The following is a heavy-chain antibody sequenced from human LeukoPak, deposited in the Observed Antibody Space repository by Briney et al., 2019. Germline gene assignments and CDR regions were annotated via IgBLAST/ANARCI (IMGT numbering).Heavy chain of an antibody. J-gene: IGHJ6*02. V-gene: IGHV3-7*01. D-gene: IGHD6-13*01. CDR3: ARGVAEAMDV. Sequence: GGSLRLSCAASGFTFSSYRMSWVRQAPGKGLEWVANIKRDGSEKYYVDSVKGRFTISRDNAKNSLYLQMNSLRAEDTAVYYCARGVAEAMDVWGQGTTVTVSS. CDR1: GFTFSSYR. CDR2: IKRDGSEK.